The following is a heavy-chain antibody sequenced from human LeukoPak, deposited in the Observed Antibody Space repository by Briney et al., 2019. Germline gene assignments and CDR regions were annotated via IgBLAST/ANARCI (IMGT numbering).Heavy chain of an antibody. V-gene: IGHV3-30-3*02. D-gene: IGHD3-10*01. CDR2: ISYDGGFE. CDR3: AKTMVRGVNNDMDV. CDR1: GFTFIGHA. Sequence: LAGGSLRLSCAASGFTFIGHAMVWFRQAPGKGLDWVAVISYDGGFESYAASVRGRFTISRDNSKNEVYLQMVSLRPEDTAVYYCAKTMVRGVNNDMDVWGQGTTVTVSS. J-gene: IGHJ6*02.